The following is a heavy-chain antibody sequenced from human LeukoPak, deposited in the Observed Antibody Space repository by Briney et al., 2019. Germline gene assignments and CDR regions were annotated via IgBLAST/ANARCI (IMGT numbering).Heavy chain of an antibody. D-gene: IGHD6-19*01. CDR1: GFTFSSYA. J-gene: IGHJ4*02. CDR2: ISGSGGST. Sequence: PGGSLRLSCAASGFTFSSYAMSWVCQAPGKGLEWVSAISGSGGSTYYADSVKGRFTISRDNSKNTLYLQMNSLRAEDTAVYYCAKGSSGWYNKYYFDYWGQGTLVTVSS. V-gene: IGHV3-23*01. CDR3: AKGSSGWYNKYYFDY.